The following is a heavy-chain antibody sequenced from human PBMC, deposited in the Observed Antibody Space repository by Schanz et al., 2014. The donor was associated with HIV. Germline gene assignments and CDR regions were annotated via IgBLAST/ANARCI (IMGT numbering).Heavy chain of an antibody. V-gene: IGHV1-69*01. Sequence: QVQLVQSGAEVKKPGSSVKVFCRASGGTFINYAFSWVRQAPGQGLEWMGGIIPLFGTSNYAQKFQGRATITADESTSTAYMELSSLRSEDTAVYYCSRAFYSDSGSFYSVDPWGQGTLVTVSS. D-gene: IGHD3-10*01. CDR2: IIPLFGTS. CDR3: SRAFYSDSGSFYSVDP. J-gene: IGHJ5*02. CDR1: GGTFINYA.